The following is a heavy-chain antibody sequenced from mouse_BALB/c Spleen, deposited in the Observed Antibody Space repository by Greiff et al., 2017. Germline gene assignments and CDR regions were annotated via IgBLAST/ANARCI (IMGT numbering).Heavy chain of an antibody. J-gene: IGHJ4*01. Sequence: EVKLMESGPELVKPGASVKISCKASGYTFTDYNMHWVKQSHGKSLEWIGYIYPYNGGTGYNQKFKSKATLTVDNSSSTAYMELRSLTSEDSAVYYCARYGKEDTLYYYAMDYWGQGTSVTVSS. CDR1: GYTFTDYN. V-gene: IGHV1S29*02. CDR3: ARYGKEDTLYYYAMDY. CDR2: IYPYNGGT. D-gene: IGHD2-10*02.